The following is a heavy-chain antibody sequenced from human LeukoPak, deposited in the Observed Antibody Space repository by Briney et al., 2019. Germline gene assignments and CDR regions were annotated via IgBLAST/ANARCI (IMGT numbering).Heavy chain of an antibody. CDR3: AKDRGYYDSSGYPI. D-gene: IGHD3-22*01. Sequence: QPGRSLRLSCAASGFTFSSYGMHWVRQAPGKGLEWVAVMSYDGSNKYYADSVKGRFTISRDNSKNTLYLQMNSLRAEDTAVYYCAKDRGYYDSSGYPIWGQGTMVTVSS. J-gene: IGHJ3*02. CDR2: MSYDGSNK. CDR1: GFTFSSYG. V-gene: IGHV3-30*18.